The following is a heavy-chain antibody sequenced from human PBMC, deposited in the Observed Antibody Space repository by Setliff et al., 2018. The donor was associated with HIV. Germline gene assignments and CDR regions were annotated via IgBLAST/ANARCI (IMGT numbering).Heavy chain of an antibody. CDR1: GFTFRSYG. CDR2: IRYDGTNK. J-gene: IGHJ4*02. V-gene: IGHV3-30*02. CDR3: AVHYYDSSGYDY. D-gene: IGHD3-22*01. Sequence: GGSLRLSCAASGFTFRSYGMHWVRQAPGKGLEWVSFIRYDGTNKDYADSVKGRFTISRDNAKNSLYLQMNSLRAEDTAVYYCAVHYYDSSGYDYWGQGTLVTVSS.